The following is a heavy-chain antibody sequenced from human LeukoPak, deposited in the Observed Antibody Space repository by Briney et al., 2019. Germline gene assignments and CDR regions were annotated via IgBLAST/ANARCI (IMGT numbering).Heavy chain of an antibody. V-gene: IGHV3-11*06. Sequence: SMKGRFTISRDNAKNSLYLQMNSLRAEDTAVYYCARALWSGPVYYGMDVWGQGTTVTVSS. CDR3: ARALWSGPVYYGMDV. D-gene: IGHD3-10*01. J-gene: IGHJ6*02.